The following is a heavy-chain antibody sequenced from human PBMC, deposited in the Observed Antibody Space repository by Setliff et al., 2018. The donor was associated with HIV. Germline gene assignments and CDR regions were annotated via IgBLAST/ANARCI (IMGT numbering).Heavy chain of an antibody. D-gene: IGHD2-21*01. CDR3: ARVVESRPAHDAFDI. J-gene: IGHJ3*02. V-gene: IGHV1-2*02. Sequence: ASVKVSCKTLGYYFNIDYMHWVRQAPGQGLEWMAMVSPFDDGTNYAQKFQGRVTMTRDTSISTAYMELSRLRSDDTAVYYCARVVESRPAHDAFDIWAQGIMVTVSS. CDR2: VSPFDDGT. CDR1: GYYFNIDY.